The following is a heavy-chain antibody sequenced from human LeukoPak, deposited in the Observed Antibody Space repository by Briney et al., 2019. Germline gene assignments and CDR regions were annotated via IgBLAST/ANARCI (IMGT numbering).Heavy chain of an antibody. CDR3: ARDEGFWSGSDY. CDR2: IWYDGTKK. V-gene: IGHV3-33*01. J-gene: IGHJ4*02. D-gene: IGHD3-3*01. CDR1: GFTFSSYG. Sequence: PGGSLRLSCAASGFTFSSYGMHWVRQAPGKGLEWVAFIWYDGTKKYYADSVKGRFTISRDNSENTMYLQVNRLRVDDTAVYYCARDEGFWSGSDYWGQGTLVTVSS.